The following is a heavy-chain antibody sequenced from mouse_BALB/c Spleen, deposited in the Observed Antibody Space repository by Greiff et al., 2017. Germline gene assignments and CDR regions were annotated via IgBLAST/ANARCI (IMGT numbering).Heavy chain of an antibody. D-gene: IGHD4-1*01. J-gene: IGHJ3*01. Sequence: VKLQESGAELAKPGASVKMSCKASGYTFTSYWMHWVKQRPGQGLEWIGYINPSTGYTEYNQKFKDKATLTADKSSSTAYMQLSSLTSEDSAVYYCARGETGTAWFAYWGQGTLVTVSA. CDR2: INPSTGYT. CDR3: ARGETGTAWFAY. CDR1: GYTFTSYW. V-gene: IGHV1-7*01.